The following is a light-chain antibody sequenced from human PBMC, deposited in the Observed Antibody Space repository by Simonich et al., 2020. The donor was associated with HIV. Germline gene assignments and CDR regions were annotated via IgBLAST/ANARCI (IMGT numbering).Light chain of an antibody. CDR2: AAS. J-gene: IGKJ1*01. Sequence: DIQMTQSPSSLSASVGDRVNITCRESQSISRYLNWYNQKPRKAPKLLIYAASSLQSGVPSRFSGSGSGTDFTLTISSLQPEDFATYYCQQSYNTPQTFGQGTKVEIK. CDR1: QSISRY. CDR3: QQSYNTPQT. V-gene: IGKV1-39*01.